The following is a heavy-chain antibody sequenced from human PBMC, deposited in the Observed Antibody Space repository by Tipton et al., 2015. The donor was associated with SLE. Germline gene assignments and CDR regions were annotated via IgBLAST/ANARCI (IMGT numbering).Heavy chain of an antibody. Sequence: PSLTCAVYGGSFSGYYWTWIRQPPGKGLEWIGEINHSGNTNYSPSLKSRVIMSVDTSKNQFSLRLDSLTAADTAIYYCVRASGYYIGFWGQGTLVTVSS. CDR3: VRASGYYIGF. J-gene: IGHJ4*02. V-gene: IGHV4-34*01. CDR2: INHSGNT. D-gene: IGHD3-3*01. CDR1: GGSFSGYY.